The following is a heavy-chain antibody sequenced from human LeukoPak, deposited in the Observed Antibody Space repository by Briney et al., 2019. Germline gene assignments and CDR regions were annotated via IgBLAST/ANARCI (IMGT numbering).Heavy chain of an antibody. CDR2: IQNSVTS. Sequence: SETLSLTCTVSGGSISSYCCGWVRQPPGKGLEWLGYIQNSVTSYTDNPSLQSRVTILVDTSKNQFSLKVTSVTAADTAVYYCVRSPQLDPWGQGTLVTVSS. CDR3: VRSPQLDP. V-gene: IGHV4-59*01. CDR1: GGSISSYC. J-gene: IGHJ5*02.